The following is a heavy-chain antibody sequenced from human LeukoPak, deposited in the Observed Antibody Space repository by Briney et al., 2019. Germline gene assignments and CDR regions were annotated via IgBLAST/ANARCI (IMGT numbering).Heavy chain of an antibody. Sequence: ASVKVSCKASGYTFSNYNIHWLRRAAGQGVEGMGIVNPSGDSTNYAQNFQGRVTMTGDTSTSTVYMELSSLRSEDTAVYYCARVRDGYNDAYDIWGQGTMVTVTS. CDR2: VNPSGDST. J-gene: IGHJ3*02. CDR3: ARVRDGYNDAYDI. D-gene: IGHD5-24*01. V-gene: IGHV1-46*01. CDR1: GYTFSNYN.